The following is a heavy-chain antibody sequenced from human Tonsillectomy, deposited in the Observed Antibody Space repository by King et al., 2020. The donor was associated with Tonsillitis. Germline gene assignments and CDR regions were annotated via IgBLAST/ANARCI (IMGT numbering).Heavy chain of an antibody. V-gene: IGHV3-74*01. D-gene: IGHD1-26*01. J-gene: IGHJ3*02. CDR2: INGDGTTT. CDR1: GFTFGPYW. CDR3: VRDRGAPDAFDI. Sequence: VQLVESGGGLVQPGGSLRLSCAASGFTFGPYWMHWVRQAPGKGLVWVSHINGDGTTTVYEDSVKGRFTISRYNAKSTLYLQVNSLRAEDTAVYYCVRDRGAPDAFDIWGQGTMVTVSS.